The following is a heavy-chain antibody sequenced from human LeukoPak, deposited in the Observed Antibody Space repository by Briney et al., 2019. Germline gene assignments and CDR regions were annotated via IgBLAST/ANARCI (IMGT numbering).Heavy chain of an antibody. CDR3: ARLVTTVTTFEASDGMDV. Sequence: SETLSLTCTVSGGSISSGGYYWSWIRQHPGKGLEWIGYIYYRGSTYYNPSLKSRVTISVDTSKNQFSLKLSSVTAADTAVYYCARLVTTVTTFEASDGMDVWGQGTTVTVSS. V-gene: IGHV4-31*03. CDR1: GGSISSGGYY. D-gene: IGHD4-17*01. CDR2: IYYRGST. J-gene: IGHJ6*02.